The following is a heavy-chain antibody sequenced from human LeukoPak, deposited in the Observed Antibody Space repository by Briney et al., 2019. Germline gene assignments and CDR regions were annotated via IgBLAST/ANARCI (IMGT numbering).Heavy chain of an antibody. CDR3: SADSSSWYYYYYGMDV. V-gene: IGHV3-74*01. J-gene: IGHJ6*02. CDR2: INSDRSST. CDR1: GFTFSSYW. D-gene: IGHD6-13*01. Sequence: GGSLRLSCAASGFTFSSYWMHWVRQAPGKGLVWVSRINSDRSSTSYADSVKGRFTISRDNAKNSLYLQMNSLRAEDTAVYYCSADSSSWYYYYYGMDVWGQGTTVTVSS.